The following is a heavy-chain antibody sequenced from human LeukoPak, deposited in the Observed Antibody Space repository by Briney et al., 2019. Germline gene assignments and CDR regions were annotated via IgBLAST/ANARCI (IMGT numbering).Heavy chain of an antibody. CDR1: GGSFSGYY. CDR3: ARGGDSSAYYLLDASDI. J-gene: IGHJ3*02. CDR2: INHSGST. V-gene: IGHV4-34*01. Sequence: SETLSLSCAVYGGSFSGYYWSWIRQSPGKGLEWIGEINHSGSTNYTPSLKSRVTISVDTSKNQFSLKLSSVTAADTAVYYCARGGDSSAYYLLDASDIWGQGTMVTVSS. D-gene: IGHD3-22*01.